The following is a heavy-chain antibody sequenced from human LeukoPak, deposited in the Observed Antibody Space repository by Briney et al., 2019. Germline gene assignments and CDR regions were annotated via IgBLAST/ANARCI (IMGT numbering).Heavy chain of an antibody. Sequence: PGRALRLSFAASVFTLSIYAMHCVRQAPGRGVEWVSVISYDGSNKYYADSVKGGFTISRDNSKNTLYLQMNSLSAEDTDVYYCARDIYSSGWFETPLDYWGQGTLVTVSS. CDR1: VFTLSIYA. CDR2: ISYDGSNK. CDR3: ARDIYSSGWFETPLDY. J-gene: IGHJ4*02. V-gene: IGHV3-30*04. D-gene: IGHD6-19*01.